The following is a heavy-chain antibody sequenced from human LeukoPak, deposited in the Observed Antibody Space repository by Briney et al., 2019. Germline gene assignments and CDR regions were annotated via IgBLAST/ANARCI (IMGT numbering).Heavy chain of an antibody. CDR2: IYYSGST. J-gene: IGHJ3*02. D-gene: IGHD3-10*01. V-gene: IGHV4-59*01. Sequence: SETLSLTCAVYGGSFSGYYWSWIRQPPGKGLEWIGYIYYSGSTNYNPSLKSRVTISVDTSKNQFSLKLSSVTAADTAVYYCARGYYYGSGSYCSDAFDIWGQGTMVTVSS. CDR3: ARGYYYGSGSYCSDAFDI. CDR1: GGSFSGYY.